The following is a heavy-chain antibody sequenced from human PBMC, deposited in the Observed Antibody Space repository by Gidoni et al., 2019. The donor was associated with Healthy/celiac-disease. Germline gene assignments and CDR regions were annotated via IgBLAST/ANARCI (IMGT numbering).Heavy chain of an antibody. CDR2: ISYDGSNK. CDR1: GFTFSSYG. J-gene: IGHJ4*02. Sequence: QVQLVESGGGVVQPGRSLRLSCAASGFTFSSYGMHWVRQAPGKGLEWVAVISYDGSNKYYADSVKGRFTISRDNSKNTLYLQMNSLRAEDTAVYYCAKPHLYCGGDCYIDYWGQGTLVTVSS. D-gene: IGHD2-21*02. V-gene: IGHV3-30*18. CDR3: AKPHLYCGGDCYIDY.